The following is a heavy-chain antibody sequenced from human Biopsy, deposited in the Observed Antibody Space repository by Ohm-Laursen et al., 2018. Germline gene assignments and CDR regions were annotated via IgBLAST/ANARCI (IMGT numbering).Heavy chain of an antibody. CDR2: ISSSSDNI. CDR3: ARSRGSSEIATIYYYGMDV. V-gene: IGHV3-21*01. Sequence: LSLTCAASGFTLSSYSMNWVRQTPGKGLEWVSTISSSSDNIYYVDSVKGRFTISRDNAKNSLYLQMNSLRAEDKAVYYCARSRGSSEIATIYYYGMDVWGQGTTVTVSS. CDR1: GFTLSSYS. J-gene: IGHJ6*02. D-gene: IGHD3-16*01.